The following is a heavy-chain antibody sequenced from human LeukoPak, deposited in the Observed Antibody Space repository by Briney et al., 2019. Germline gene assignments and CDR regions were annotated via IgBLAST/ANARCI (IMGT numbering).Heavy chain of an antibody. CDR3: ARLDVEMATWYFDN. D-gene: IGHD5-24*01. CDR2: IYPGDSDT. CDR1: GYSFTNYW. V-gene: IGHV5-51*01. Sequence: GESLKISCKGSGYSFTNYWIGWVRQMAGKGLEWMGMIYPGDSDTRYSPSFQGQITISADKSISTANLQWSSLKASDTAMYYCARLDVEMATWYFDNWGQGTLVTVSS. J-gene: IGHJ4*02.